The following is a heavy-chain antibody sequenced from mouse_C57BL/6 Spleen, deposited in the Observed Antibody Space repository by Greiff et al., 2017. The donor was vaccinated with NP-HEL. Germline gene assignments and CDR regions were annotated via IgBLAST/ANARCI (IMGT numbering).Heavy chain of an antibody. CDR3: ARSRLRGFAY. CDR1: GYTFTDYN. CDR2: ISPNNGGT. J-gene: IGHJ3*01. V-gene: IGHV1-18*01. Sequence: EVQLQQSGPELVKPGASVKIPCKASGYTFTDYNMDWVKQSHGKSLEWIGDISPNNGGTIYNQKFKGKATLTVDKSSSTAYMELRSLTSEDTEVYYCARSRLRGFAYWGQGTLVTVAA.